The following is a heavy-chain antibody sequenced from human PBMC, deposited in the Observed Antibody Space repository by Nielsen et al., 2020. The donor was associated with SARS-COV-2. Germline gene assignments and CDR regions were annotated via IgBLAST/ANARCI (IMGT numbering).Heavy chain of an antibody. CDR3: ARDRGSSWSNHFDP. V-gene: IGHV1-2*02. CDR2: INPTSGDP. D-gene: IGHD6-13*01. Sequence: ASVQVSCKASGYTFAGYYLHWVRRVPGQGLEWMGWINPTSGDPHYAQKFQGRVTMSRDTYISTAYMEMDRLTFDDTAVYYCARDRGSSWSNHFDPWGQGTQVTVSS. J-gene: IGHJ5*02. CDR1: GYTFAGYY.